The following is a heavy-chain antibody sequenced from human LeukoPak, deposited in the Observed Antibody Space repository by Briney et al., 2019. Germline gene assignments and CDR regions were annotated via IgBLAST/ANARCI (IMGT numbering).Heavy chain of an antibody. CDR3: ARDGEGYNWNYAGSVSNYDYYYMDV. D-gene: IGHD1-7*01. CDR2: IYYSGST. J-gene: IGHJ6*03. CDR1: GGSISSHY. V-gene: IGHV4-59*11. Sequence: PSETLSLTCTVSGGSISSHYWSWIRQPPGKGLEWIGYIYYSGSTNYNPSLKSRVTISVDTSKNQFSLKLSSVTAADTAVYYCARDGEGYNWNYAGSVSNYDYYYMDVWGKGTTVTVSS.